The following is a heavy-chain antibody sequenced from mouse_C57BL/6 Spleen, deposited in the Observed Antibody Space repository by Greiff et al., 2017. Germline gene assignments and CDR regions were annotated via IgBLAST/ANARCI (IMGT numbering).Heavy chain of an antibody. Sequence: VQLQESGAELARPGASVKMSCKASGYTFTSYTMHWVKQRPGQGLEWIGYINPSSGYTKYNQKVKDKATLTADKSSSTAYMQLSSLTSEDSAVYYCARSKDGGYDVDWFAYWGQGTLVTVSA. CDR1: GYTFTSYT. CDR3: ARSKDGGYDVDWFAY. J-gene: IGHJ3*01. CDR2: INPSSGYT. V-gene: IGHV1-4*01. D-gene: IGHD2-2*01.